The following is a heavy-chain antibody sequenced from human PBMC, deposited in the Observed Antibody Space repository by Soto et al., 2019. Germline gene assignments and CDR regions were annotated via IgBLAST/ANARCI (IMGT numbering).Heavy chain of an antibody. J-gene: IGHJ5*02. CDR3: ARHQSHSSSYVDP. Sequence: SETLSLTCTVSGGSISSSSNYWGWIRQPPGKGLEWIGSIYYSGSTYYNPSLKSRVNISVDTSKNQFSLKLSSVTAADTAVYYCARHQSHSSSYVDPWGQGTLVTVSS. CDR2: IYYSGST. V-gene: IGHV4-39*01. D-gene: IGHD6-13*01. CDR1: GGSISSSSNY.